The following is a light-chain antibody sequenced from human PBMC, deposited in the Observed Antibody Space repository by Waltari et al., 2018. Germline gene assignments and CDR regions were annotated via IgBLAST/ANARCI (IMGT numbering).Light chain of an antibody. Sequence: EIVLTQSPGTLSLSPGERATLSWRASQSVTSISLAWYQDKLGQAPRLLIYGTSTRATGIPDRFSGSGSGTDFTLTISRLEPEDFAVYYCQQYDGEVVTFGGGTKVEI. J-gene: IGKJ4*01. V-gene: IGKV3-20*01. CDR1: QSVTSIS. CDR2: GTS. CDR3: QQYDGEVVT.